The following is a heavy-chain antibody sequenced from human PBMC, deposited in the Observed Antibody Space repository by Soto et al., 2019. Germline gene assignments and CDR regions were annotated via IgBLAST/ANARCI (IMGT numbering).Heavy chain of an antibody. Sequence: QVQLVQSGAEVKKHGASVKLSCKASGYTFTNYYIHWVRQAPGQGLEWMGMIHPSSGSTNSPQKFQGRVTMTRDKSTSTVYMDLSSLTSEDTAIYYRGTEATINYDSSGHNLLPDYWGQGTLVTVSS. CDR3: GTEATINYDSSGHNLLPDY. CDR2: IHPSSGST. CDR1: GYTFTNYY. V-gene: IGHV1-46*01. D-gene: IGHD3-22*01. J-gene: IGHJ4*02.